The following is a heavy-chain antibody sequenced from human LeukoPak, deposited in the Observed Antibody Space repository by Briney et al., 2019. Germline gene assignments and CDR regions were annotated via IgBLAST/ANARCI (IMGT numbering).Heavy chain of an antibody. CDR1: GFTLSTYA. CDR2: ISFDGSNT. CDR3: ARDYTIVGVNWFDP. J-gene: IGHJ5*02. Sequence: GRSLRLSCEASGFTLSTYAMHWVRQAPGKGLEWVAFISFDGSNTYYADSVKGRFTIPRDTSKNTLHLQMNTLRPEDTAVYFCARDYTIVGVNWFDPWGQGTLVTVSS. V-gene: IGHV3-30*01. D-gene: IGHD3-3*01.